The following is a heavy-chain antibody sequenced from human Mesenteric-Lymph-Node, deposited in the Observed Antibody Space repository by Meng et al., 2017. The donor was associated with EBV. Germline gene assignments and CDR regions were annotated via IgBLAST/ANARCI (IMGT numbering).Heavy chain of an antibody. Sequence: QVQLVQAGAEVKKPGSSVKVSCKASGGALSTYSLSWLRQAPGQGLEWMGGVIPLFKTTNYAQDLEGRLTIITDESTDTAFMELSSLRLEDTAVYYCATAQSSTTTFFYYFDNWGQGTLVTVSS. CDR3: ATAQSSTTTFFYYFDN. V-gene: IGHV1-69*05. CDR2: VIPLFKTT. J-gene: IGHJ4*02. D-gene: IGHD1-26*01. CDR1: GGALSTYS.